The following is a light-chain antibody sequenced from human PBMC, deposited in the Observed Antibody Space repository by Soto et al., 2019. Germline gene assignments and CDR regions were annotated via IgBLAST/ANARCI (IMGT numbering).Light chain of an antibody. CDR2: KAS. V-gene: IGKV1-5*03. Sequence: SHNIQSPRSLASTVVDLFTITRLASQTISSWLAWYQQKPGKAPKLLIYKASTLKSGVPSRFSGSGSGTEFTLTISSLQPDDFATYYCQHYNSYSEAFGQGTKVDIK. CDR3: QHYNSYSEA. CDR1: QTISSW. J-gene: IGKJ1*01.